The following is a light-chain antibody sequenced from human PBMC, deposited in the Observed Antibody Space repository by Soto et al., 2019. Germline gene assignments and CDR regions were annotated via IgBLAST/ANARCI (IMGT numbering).Light chain of an antibody. J-gene: IGKJ1*01. V-gene: IGKV3-20*01. CDR1: QSVGSNY. Sequence: EIVLTQSPGTLSLSPGERATLSCRASQSVGSNYLAWYQQKPGQAPRLLIYLASSRATGIPDRFSGGGSGTDFTLTISRLEPEDVAVYYCQQYVSSPRTFGQGTQVEIK. CDR3: QQYVSSPRT. CDR2: LAS.